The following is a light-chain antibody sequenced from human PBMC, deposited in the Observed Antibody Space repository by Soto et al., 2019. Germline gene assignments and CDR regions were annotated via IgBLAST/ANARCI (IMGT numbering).Light chain of an antibody. J-gene: IGKJ2*01. CDR3: QQYNSYPYT. CDR2: DAS. CDR1: QGIRND. V-gene: IGKV1-13*02. Sequence: AIQMTQSPSSLSASVGDRVIITCRASQGIRNDLGWFQQKPGKAPKLLIYDASSLESGVPSRFSGSGSGTEFTLTISSLQPDDFATYYCQQYNSYPYTFGQGTKLEIK.